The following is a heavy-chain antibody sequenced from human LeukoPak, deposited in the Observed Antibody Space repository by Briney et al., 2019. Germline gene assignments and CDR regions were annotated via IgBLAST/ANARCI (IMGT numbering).Heavy chain of an antibody. CDR2: IYYSGST. CDR3: ARSIVVVPAAISVSSSEYFQH. J-gene: IGHJ1*01. D-gene: IGHD2-2*02. Sequence: SETLSLTCTVSGGSISSSSYYWGWIRQPPGKGLEWIGSIYYSGSTYYNPSLKSRVTISVDTSKNQFSLKLSSVTAADTAVYYCARSIVVVPAAISVSSSEYFQHWGQGTLVTVSS. CDR1: GGSISSSSYY. V-gene: IGHV4-39*01.